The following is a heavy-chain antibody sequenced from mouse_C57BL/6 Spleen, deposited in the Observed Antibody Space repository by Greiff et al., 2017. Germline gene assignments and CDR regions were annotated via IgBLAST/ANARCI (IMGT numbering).Heavy chain of an antibody. CDR2: IYPGDGDT. Sequence: QVQLQQPGAELVKPGASVKISCKASGYAFSSYWMTWVKQRPGQGLEWIGEIYPGDGDTNYNGKFQGKATLTVDKSSSTAYMQLSSLTSEDSAVYCCARWGSAGYLDYWGQGTTLTVSS. CDR1: GYAFSSYW. V-gene: IGHV1-80*01. D-gene: IGHD6-1*01. J-gene: IGHJ2*01. CDR3: ARWGSAGYLDY.